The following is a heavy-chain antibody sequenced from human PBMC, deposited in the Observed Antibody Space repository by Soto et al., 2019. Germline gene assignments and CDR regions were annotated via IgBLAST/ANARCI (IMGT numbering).Heavy chain of an antibody. D-gene: IGHD3-22*01. CDR2: IIPIFGTA. CDR1: GGTFSSYA. Sequence: QVQLVQSGAEVKKPGSSVKVSCKASGGTFSSYAISWVRQAPGQGLEWMGGIIPIFGTANYAQKFQGRVTITADESTSTAYMELSSLRSEDTVVYYCARSGGPLYYYDSSGSFDYWGQGTLVTVSS. CDR3: ARSGGPLYYYDSSGSFDY. J-gene: IGHJ4*02. V-gene: IGHV1-69*01.